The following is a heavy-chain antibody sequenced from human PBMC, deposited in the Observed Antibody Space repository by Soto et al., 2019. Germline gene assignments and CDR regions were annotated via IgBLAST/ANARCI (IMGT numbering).Heavy chain of an antibody. CDR1: GGSIGGSNG. CDR3: ARDQTAGWRRSYYYYGMDV. D-gene: IGHD6-19*01. J-gene: IGHJ6*02. V-gene: IGHV4-4*02. Sequence: XVTLCLTCGVSGGSIGGSNGWSWVRKPPGKGLEWIGEIYHSGSTNYNPSLKSRVTISVDTSKNQFSLKLSSVTAADTAVYYCARDQTAGWRRSYYYYGMDVWGQGTTVTVSS. CDR2: IYHSGST.